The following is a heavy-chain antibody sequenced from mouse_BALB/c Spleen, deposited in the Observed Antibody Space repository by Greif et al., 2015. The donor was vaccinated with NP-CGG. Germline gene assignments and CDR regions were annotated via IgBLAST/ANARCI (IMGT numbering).Heavy chain of an antibody. CDR1: GFSLTSYG. D-gene: IGHD2-4*01. V-gene: IGHV2-3*01. CDR3: AKVDYDAMDY. Sequence: VMLVESGPGLVAPSQSLPITCTVSGFSLTSYGVSWVRQPPGKGLEWLGVIWGDGSTNYHSALISRLSISKDNSKSQTFIRLNSLQTDDTATYYWAKVDYDAMDYWGQGTSLTVSS. J-gene: IGHJ4*01. CDR2: IWGDGST.